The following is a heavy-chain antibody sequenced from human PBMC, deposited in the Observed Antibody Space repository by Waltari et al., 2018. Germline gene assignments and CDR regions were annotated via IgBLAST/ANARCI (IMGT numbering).Heavy chain of an antibody. CDR2: IIPLFGKT. V-gene: IGHV1-69*01. J-gene: IGHJ3*02. CDR1: GGSFRNYA. CDR3: ARGSYSSSGFNLKAFHI. D-gene: IGHD6-13*01. Sequence: QVQLLQSGAEVKKPGSSVKVSCKASGGSFRNYAISWVRQAPGQGLEWMGGIIPLFGKTNYAQKFQGRLTITADESTTIAYMDLSSLRFEDTAVYYCARGSYSSSGFNLKAFHIWGQGTMVTVSS.